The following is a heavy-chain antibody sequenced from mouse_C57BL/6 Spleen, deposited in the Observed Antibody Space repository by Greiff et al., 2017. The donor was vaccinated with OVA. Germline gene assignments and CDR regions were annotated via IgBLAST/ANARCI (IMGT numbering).Heavy chain of an antibody. D-gene: IGHD2-2*01. CDR3: ARVYGYDGAWFAY. V-gene: IGHV2-2*01. CDR2: IWSGGST. J-gene: IGHJ3*01. Sequence: VQLLESGPGLVQPSQSLSITCTVSGFSLTSYGVHWVRQSPGKGLEWLGVIWSGGSTDYNAAFISRLSISKDNSKSQVFFKMNSLQADDTAIYYCARVYGYDGAWFAYWGQGTLVTVSA. CDR1: GFSLTSYG.